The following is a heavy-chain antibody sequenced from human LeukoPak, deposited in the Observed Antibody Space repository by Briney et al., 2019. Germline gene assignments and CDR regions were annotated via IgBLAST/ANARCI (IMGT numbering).Heavy chain of an antibody. CDR1: GFTFSSYS. D-gene: IGHD6-19*01. CDR2: IKQDGSGK. J-gene: IGHJ4*02. Sequence: PGGSLILSCAASGFTFSSYSMNWVRQAPGKGLEWVANIKQDGSGKNYVDSVKGRFTVSRDNAKNSLYLQMNSLRAEDTAVYYCASYNSGWSGYWGQGTLVTVSS. CDR3: ASYNSGWSGY. V-gene: IGHV3-7*01.